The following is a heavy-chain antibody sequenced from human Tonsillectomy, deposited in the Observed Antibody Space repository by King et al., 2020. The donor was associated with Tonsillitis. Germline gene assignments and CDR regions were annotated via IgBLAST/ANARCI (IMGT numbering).Heavy chain of an antibody. D-gene: IGHD3-10*01. Sequence: VQLKQWGAGLLKPSETLSLTCAVYGGSFSGYYWSWIRQPPGKGLEWIGEINHSGSTNYNPSLKSRVTISVDTSKNQFSLKLSSVTAADTAVYYCARGYGVAFDIWGQGTMVTVSS. V-gene: IGHV4-34*01. CDR1: GGSFSGYY. CDR3: ARGYGVAFDI. CDR2: INHSGST. J-gene: IGHJ3*02.